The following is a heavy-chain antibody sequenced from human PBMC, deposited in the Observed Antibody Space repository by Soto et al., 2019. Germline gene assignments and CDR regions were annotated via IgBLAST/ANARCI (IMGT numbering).Heavy chain of an antibody. J-gene: IGHJ4*02. V-gene: IGHV1-46*01. Sequence: AVVTVSCKASGYPFTSYYMHCVRQAPGQGLEWMGIINPSGGSTSYAQKFQGRVTMTRDTSTSTVYMELSSLRSEDTAVYYCARDPFRNSSSWLDYWGQGTLVTVSS. D-gene: IGHD6-13*01. CDR2: INPSGGST. CDR1: GYPFTSYY. CDR3: ARDPFRNSSSWLDY.